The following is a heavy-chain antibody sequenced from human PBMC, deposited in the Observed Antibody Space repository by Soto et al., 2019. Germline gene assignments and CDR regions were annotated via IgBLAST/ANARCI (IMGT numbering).Heavy chain of an antibody. CDR3: ARRGYRYGKVDY. J-gene: IGHJ4*02. D-gene: IGHD5-18*01. V-gene: IGHV4-39*01. CDR1: GGSISSSSYY. Sequence: QLQLQESGPGLVKPSETLSLTCTVSGGSISSSSYYWGWIRQPPGKGLEWIGSIYYSGSTYYNPSLNRRLTISVDTSKNQFSLKLSSVNAADTAVYYCARRGYRYGKVDYWGQGTLVTVSS. CDR2: IYYSGST.